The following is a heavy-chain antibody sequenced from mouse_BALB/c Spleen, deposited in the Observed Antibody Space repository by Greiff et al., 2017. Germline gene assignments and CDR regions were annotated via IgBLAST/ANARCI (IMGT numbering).Heavy chain of an antibody. V-gene: IGHV1S56*01. Sequence: VQLQQSGPELVKPGASVRISCKASGYTFTSYYIHWVKQRPGQGLEWIGWIYPGNVNTKYNEKFKGKATLTADKSSSTAYMQLSSLTSEDSAVYFCARSNVYGYDAMDYWGQGTSVTVSS. CDR3: ARSNVYGYDAMDY. J-gene: IGHJ4*01. D-gene: IGHD1-1*02. CDR2: IYPGNVNT. CDR1: GYTFTSYY.